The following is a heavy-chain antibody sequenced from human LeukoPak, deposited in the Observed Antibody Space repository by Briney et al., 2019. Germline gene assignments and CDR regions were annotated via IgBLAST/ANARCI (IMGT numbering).Heavy chain of an antibody. D-gene: IGHD6-19*01. CDR1: GFTFSSYA. CDR3: ARDQSEQWLVRFYFQH. Sequence: GGSLRLSCAASGFTFSSYAMHWVRQAPGKGLEWVAIISYDGSNKYYADSVKGRFTISRDNSKNTLYLQMNSLGAEDTAVYYCARDQSEQWLVRFYFQHWGQGTLVTVSS. V-gene: IGHV3-30*04. J-gene: IGHJ1*01. CDR2: ISYDGSNK.